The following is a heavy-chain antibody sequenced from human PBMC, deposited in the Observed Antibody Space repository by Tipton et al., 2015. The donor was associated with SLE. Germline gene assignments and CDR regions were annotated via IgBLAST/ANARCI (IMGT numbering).Heavy chain of an antibody. CDR3: ARGRWELLQDY. J-gene: IGHJ4*02. CDR1: GGSISSGSYY. Sequence: PSLTCTVSGGSISSGSYYWSWIRQPAGKGLEWIGYIYYSGSTYYNPSLKSRVTISVDTSKNQFSLKLSSVTAADTAVYYRARGRWELLQDYWGQGTLVTVSS. CDR2: IYYSGST. V-gene: IGHV4-61*10. D-gene: IGHD1-26*01.